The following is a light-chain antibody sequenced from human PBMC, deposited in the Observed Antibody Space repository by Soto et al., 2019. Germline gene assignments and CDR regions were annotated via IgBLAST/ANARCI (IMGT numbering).Light chain of an antibody. CDR1: QSVSSSY. CDR3: QQYGSSSFT. V-gene: IGKV3-20*01. Sequence: IVLTQSPCTLSSSVWERSTISFSSSQSVSSSYLAWYQQKPGQAPRLLIFDASTRATDIPARFSGSGSGTEFTLTISSLQSEDFAVYYCQQYGSSSFTFGGGTKVDIK. CDR2: DAS. J-gene: IGKJ4*01.